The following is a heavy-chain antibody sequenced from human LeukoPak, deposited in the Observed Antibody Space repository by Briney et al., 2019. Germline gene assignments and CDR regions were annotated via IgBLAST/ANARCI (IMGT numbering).Heavy chain of an antibody. J-gene: IGHJ4*02. Sequence: GGSLRLSCAAPGFTFSNYAMTWVRQAPGKGLEWVSTISGSGGSTYYADSVKGRFTISRDNSKNTLYLQMNGLRAEDTAVYYCAKDARASSTSCNFDYWGQGTLVTVSS. CDR2: ISGSGGST. CDR3: AKDARASSTSCNFDY. D-gene: IGHD2-2*01. CDR1: GFTFSNYA. V-gene: IGHV3-23*01.